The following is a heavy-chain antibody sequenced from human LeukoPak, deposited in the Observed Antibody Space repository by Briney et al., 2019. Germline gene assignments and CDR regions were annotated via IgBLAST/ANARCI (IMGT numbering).Heavy chain of an antibody. V-gene: IGHV1-2*02. J-gene: IGHJ6*03. CDR2: INPNSGGT. D-gene: IGHD3-10*01. CDR3: ARDLDPYYGSGSLYYYYYMDV. Sequence: ASVKVSCKASGYTFTSYYMHWVRQAPGQGLEWMGWINPNSGGTNYAQKFQGRVTMTRDTSISTAYMELSSLRSEDTAVYYCARDLDPYYGSGSLYYYYYMDVWGKGTTVTVSS. CDR1: GYTFTSYY.